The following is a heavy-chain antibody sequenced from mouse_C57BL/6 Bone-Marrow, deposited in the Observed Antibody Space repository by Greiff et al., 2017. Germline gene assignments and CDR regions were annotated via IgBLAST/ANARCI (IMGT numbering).Heavy chain of an antibody. CDR3: ARGSSIYYDYDYFDY. CDR1: GYTFTSYW. D-gene: IGHD2-4*01. Sequence: VQLQQPGAELVKPGASVKLSCKASGYTFTSYWMQWVKQRPGQGLEWIGEIDPSDSYTNYNQKFQGKATLTVDTSSSTAYMQLSSLTSEDSAVYYCARGSSIYYDYDYFDYWGQGTTLTVSS. J-gene: IGHJ2*01. CDR2: IDPSDSYT. V-gene: IGHV1-50*01.